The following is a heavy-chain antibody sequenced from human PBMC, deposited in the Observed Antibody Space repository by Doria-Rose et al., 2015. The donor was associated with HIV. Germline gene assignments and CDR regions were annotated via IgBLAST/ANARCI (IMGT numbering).Heavy chain of an antibody. CDR2: ISYDGTTK. Sequence: KGLEWVVVISYDGTTKYYSDSVKGRFTISRDNSKFTLYLQMNNLRAEDTAVYYCARDWDDYGDFDYWGQGTLVIVSS. J-gene: IGHJ4*02. V-gene: IGHV3-30*03. CDR3: ARDWDDYGDFDY. D-gene: IGHD4-17*01.